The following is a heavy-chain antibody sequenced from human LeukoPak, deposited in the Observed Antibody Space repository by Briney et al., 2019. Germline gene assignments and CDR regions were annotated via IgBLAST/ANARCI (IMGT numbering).Heavy chain of an antibody. Sequence: PGGSLRLSCAASGFTFSSYSMNWVRQAPGKGLEWVSSISSSSSYIYYADSVKGRFTISRDNAKNSLYLQMNSLRAEDTAVYYCAREALDTLRFLEWFSYVKPDYWGQGTLVTVSS. CDR1: GFTFSSYS. J-gene: IGHJ4*02. D-gene: IGHD3-3*01. V-gene: IGHV3-21*01. CDR3: AREALDTLRFLEWFSYVKPDY. CDR2: ISSSSSYI.